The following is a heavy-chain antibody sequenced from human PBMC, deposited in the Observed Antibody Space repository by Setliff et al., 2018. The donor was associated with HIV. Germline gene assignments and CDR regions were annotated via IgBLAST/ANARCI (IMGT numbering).Heavy chain of an antibody. J-gene: IGHJ3*02. D-gene: IGHD3-16*01. V-gene: IGHV1-2*02. CDR2: INVNSGGT. CDR3: ASPRSLLVWYDAFDI. CDR1: GYTFTGYY. Sequence: ASVKVSCKASGYTFTGYYMHWVRQAPGQGLEWMGWINVNSGGTKYAQKFQGRVTMTRDTSISTAYMELSRLRSDDTAVYYCASPRSLLVWYDAFDIWGQGTMVTVSS.